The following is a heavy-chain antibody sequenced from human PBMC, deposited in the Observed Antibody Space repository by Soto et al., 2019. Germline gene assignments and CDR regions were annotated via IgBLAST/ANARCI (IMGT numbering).Heavy chain of an antibody. CDR2: ISARGDRT. D-gene: IGHD4-4*01. CDR1: GFTFSTYA. Sequence: EVVLLESGGDLVQPGGSLRVSCTASGFTFSTYAMIWVRQAPGKGLEWVSSISARGDRTFYADSVKGRFSISRDNSKNSLYLKFDSLRVEDTATYYCCRGYSSDHWGQGTLVTVSS. V-gene: IGHV3-23*01. J-gene: IGHJ4*02. CDR3: CRGYSSDH.